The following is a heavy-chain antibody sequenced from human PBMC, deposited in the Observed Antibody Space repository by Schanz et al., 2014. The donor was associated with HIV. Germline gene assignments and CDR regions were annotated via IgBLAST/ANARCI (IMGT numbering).Heavy chain of an antibody. D-gene: IGHD2-15*01. CDR1: GASISSYY. CDR3: ARVTVVEALYYFDY. V-gene: IGHV4-59*01. J-gene: IGHJ4*02. Sequence: QVQLQESGPGLVKPSETLSLTCTVSGASISSYYWSWIRQPPGKGLEWIGYMYYSGSSKNNPSLKSRVTISVDTSKNQFSLKLSSVTAADTAVYYCARVTVVEALYYFDYWGQGTLVTVSS. CDR2: MYYSGSS.